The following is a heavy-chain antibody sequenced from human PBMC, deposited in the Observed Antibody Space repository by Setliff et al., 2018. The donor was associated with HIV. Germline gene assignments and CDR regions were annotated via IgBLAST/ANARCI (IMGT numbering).Heavy chain of an antibody. CDR2: INHSGST. D-gene: IGHD6-19*01. J-gene: IGHJ4*02. CDR3: ARGRGWPIYYFDF. V-gene: IGHV4-34*01. CDR1: GGSFSGYY. Sequence: SETLSLTCAVYGGSFSGYYWSWIRQPPGKGLEWIGEINHSGSTNYNPSLRSRVNISADTSKNQFSLRLNFVTAADTAVYYCARGRGWPIYYFDFWGQGTLVTVSS.